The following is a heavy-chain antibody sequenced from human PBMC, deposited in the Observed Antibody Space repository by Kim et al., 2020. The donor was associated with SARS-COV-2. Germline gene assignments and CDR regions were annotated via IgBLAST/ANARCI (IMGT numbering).Heavy chain of an antibody. CDR3: TRLKDIVLGGLDY. CDR1: GFTFSDSA. V-gene: IGHV3-73*01. CDR2: IRSKANKYAT. Sequence: GGSLRLSCAASGFTFSDSAIHWVRQASGKGLEWIGRIRSKANKYATAYIASVNGRFTVSREDSKNTAYLQMNSLKTEDTAIYYCTRLKDIVLGGLDYWGQGILVTVSS. D-gene: IGHD2-8*01. J-gene: IGHJ4*02.